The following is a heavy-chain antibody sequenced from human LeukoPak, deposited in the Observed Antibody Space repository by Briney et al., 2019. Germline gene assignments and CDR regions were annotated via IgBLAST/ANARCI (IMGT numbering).Heavy chain of an antibody. V-gene: IGHV4-61*01. CDR1: GGSVSSGSYY. Sequence: SETLSLTCTVSGGSVSSGSYYWSWIRQPPGKGLEWIGYIYYSGSTNYNPSLKSRVTISVDTSKNQFSLKLSSVTAADTAVYYCARETGDRVAFDIWGQGTMVTVPS. CDR3: ARETGDRVAFDI. J-gene: IGHJ3*02. D-gene: IGHD3-10*01. CDR2: IYYSGST.